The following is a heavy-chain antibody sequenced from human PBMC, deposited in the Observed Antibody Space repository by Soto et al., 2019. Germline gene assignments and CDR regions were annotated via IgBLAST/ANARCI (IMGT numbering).Heavy chain of an antibody. Sequence: ESGGDLVQREGSLRLSCVASGFTFSVYSMNWVRQAPGKGLEWFSYITSDTKTIKYVDSVKGRFTISGDNAKNSVYLQMNSLRDEDTAVYYCARSVEGHFDYWGQGTVVTVSS. D-gene: IGHD6-19*01. CDR1: GFTFSVYS. V-gene: IGHV3-48*02. CDR3: ARSVEGHFDY. CDR2: ITSDTKTI. J-gene: IGHJ4*02.